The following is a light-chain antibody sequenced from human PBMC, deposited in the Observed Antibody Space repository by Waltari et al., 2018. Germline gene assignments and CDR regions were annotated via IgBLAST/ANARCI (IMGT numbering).Light chain of an antibody. CDR1: SSNVEGNA. CDR3: AAWDDSLNVWL. CDR2: TND. Sequence: QSVLTQPPSASGTPGQRVTISCLGSSSNVEGNAVSWFQQLPGTAPKLLIYTNDQRPAGVPDRFPGSKSGTSASLAISGLQSEDEAVYYCAAWDDSLNVWLFGGGTKVTAL. V-gene: IGLV1-44*01. J-gene: IGLJ3*02.